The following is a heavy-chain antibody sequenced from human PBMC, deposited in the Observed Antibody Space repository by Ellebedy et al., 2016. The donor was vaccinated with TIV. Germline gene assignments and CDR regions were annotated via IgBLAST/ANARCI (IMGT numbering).Heavy chain of an antibody. V-gene: IGHV1-18*04. CDR3: ARDRLSGLGGGGVDV. CDR2: ISAYNGNT. D-gene: IGHD3-10*01. J-gene: IGHJ6*02. Sequence: AASVKVSCKASGYTFTSYGISWVRQAPGQGLEWMGWISAYNGNTNYAQKLQGRVTMTRDTSTNTVSMELSSLRSDDTAVYYCARDRLSGLGGGGVDVWGQGTTVTVSS. CDR1: GYTFTSYG.